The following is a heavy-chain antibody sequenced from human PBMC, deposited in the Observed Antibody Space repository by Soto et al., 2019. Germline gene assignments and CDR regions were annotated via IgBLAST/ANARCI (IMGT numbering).Heavy chain of an antibody. CDR2: LYYTGST. Sequence: SETLSLTCNVSGGSISDFYWSWIRQSPGKRLEWIGYLYYTGSTNYNPALKSRVTISLDTSKNQFSLKVRSVTAAATAVYYCARGGGYDFRSSQAAALDVWGQGTTVTVSS. CDR1: GGSISDFY. D-gene: IGHD3-3*01. CDR3: ARGGGYDFRSSQAAALDV. J-gene: IGHJ6*02. V-gene: IGHV4-59*01.